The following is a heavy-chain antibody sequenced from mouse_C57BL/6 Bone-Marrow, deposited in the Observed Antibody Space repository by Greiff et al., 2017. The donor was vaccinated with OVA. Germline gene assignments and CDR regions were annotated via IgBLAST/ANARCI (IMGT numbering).Heavy chain of an antibody. D-gene: IGHD3-1*01. CDR2: INPGSGGT. CDR3: ARGGLLPYFDY. Sequence: QVQLKQSGAELVRPGTSVKVSCKASGYAFTNYLIEWVKQRPGQGLEWIGVINPGSGGTNYNEKFKGKATLTADKSSSTAYMQLSSLTSEDSAVYFCARGGLLPYFDYWGQGTTLTVSS. J-gene: IGHJ2*01. V-gene: IGHV1-54*01. CDR1: GYAFTNYL.